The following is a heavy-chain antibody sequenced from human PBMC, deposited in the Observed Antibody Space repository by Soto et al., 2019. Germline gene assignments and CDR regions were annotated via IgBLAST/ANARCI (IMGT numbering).Heavy chain of an antibody. CDR3: ARILEGVDAFDI. CDR1: GFSLSTSGMR. V-gene: IGHV2-70*04. D-gene: IGHD1-26*01. CDR2: IDWDDDK. J-gene: IGHJ3*02. Sequence: PTLVNPTQTLTLTCTFSGFSLSTSGMRVSWIRQPPGKALEWLARIDWDDDKFYSTSLKTRLTISKDTSKNQVVLTMTNMDPVDTATYYCARILEGVDAFDIWGQGTMVTVSS.